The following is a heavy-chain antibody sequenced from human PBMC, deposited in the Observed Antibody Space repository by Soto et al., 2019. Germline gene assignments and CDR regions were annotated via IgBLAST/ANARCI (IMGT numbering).Heavy chain of an antibody. CDR2: IYYSGIT. V-gene: IGHV4-59*01. D-gene: IGHD2-2*01. J-gene: IGHJ5*02. Sequence: SETLSLTCTVSGGSISSYDCSWIRQPPWKGLEWIGYIYYSGITNYKPSLKSRVTISVDTSKNQFSLKLSSVTAADTAVYYCARVPALYCISTRCHKWFDPWGQGTLVTVSS. CDR3: ARVPALYCISTRCHKWFDP. CDR1: GGSISSYD.